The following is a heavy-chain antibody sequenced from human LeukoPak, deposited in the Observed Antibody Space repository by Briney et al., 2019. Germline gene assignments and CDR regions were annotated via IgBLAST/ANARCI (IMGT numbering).Heavy chain of an antibody. CDR3: AKGSSYYDILTGYYYFDY. CDR2: ISPSGGDT. Sequence: GGSLRLSCAASGFTFSSNGMSWVRQAPGKGLEWVSAISPSGGDTNYADSVKGRFTISRDNSKNTLYLQMNSLRAEDTAVYYCAKGSSYYDILTGYYYFDYWGQGTLVTVSS. V-gene: IGHV3-23*01. J-gene: IGHJ4*02. CDR1: GFTFSSNG. D-gene: IGHD3-9*01.